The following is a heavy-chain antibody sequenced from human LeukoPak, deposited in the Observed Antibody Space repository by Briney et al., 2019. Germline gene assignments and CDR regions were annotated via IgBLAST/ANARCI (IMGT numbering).Heavy chain of an antibody. D-gene: IGHD7-27*01. Sequence: GGSLRLSCAASGFTFSSYSMNWVRQAPGKGLEWVSYISSSSSTTYYADSVKGRFTISRDNAKNSLYLQMNSLRAEDTAVYYCARPLRNWGFNYWGQGTLVTVSS. CDR1: GFTFSSYS. V-gene: IGHV3-48*01. CDR2: ISSSSSTT. CDR3: ARPLRNWGFNY. J-gene: IGHJ4*02.